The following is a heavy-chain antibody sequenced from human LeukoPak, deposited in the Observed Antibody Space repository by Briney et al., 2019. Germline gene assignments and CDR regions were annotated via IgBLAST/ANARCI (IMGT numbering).Heavy chain of an antibody. Sequence: GESLKISCKGSGYSFTSYWIGWLRQMPGKVLEWMGIIYPGDSDTSYCPSFQGQVTTSADKSISTAYLQWSSLKASDTAMYYCARHLSLRYCSSTSCYKRYNWFDPWGQGTLVTVSS. CDR1: GYSFTSYW. CDR3: ARHLSLRYCSSTSCYKRYNWFDP. V-gene: IGHV5-51*01. J-gene: IGHJ5*02. CDR2: IYPGDSDT. D-gene: IGHD2-2*02.